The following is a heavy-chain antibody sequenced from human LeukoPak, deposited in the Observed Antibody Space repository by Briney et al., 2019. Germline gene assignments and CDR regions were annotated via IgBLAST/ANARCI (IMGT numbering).Heavy chain of an antibody. J-gene: IGHJ5*02. D-gene: IGHD2-21*02. V-gene: IGHV4-59*01. CDR1: GGSISSYY. Sequence: SETLSLTCTVSGGSISSYYWSWIRQPPGKGLEWIGYIYYSGSTNYNPSLKSRVTISLDTSKNQFSLKLTSVTAADTAVYYCARDLSTAWFDPWGQGTLVTVSS. CDR3: ARDLSTAWFDP. CDR2: IYYSGST.